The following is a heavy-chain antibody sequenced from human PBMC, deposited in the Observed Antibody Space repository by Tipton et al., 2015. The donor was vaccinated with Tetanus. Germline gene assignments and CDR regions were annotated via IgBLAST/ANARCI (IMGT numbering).Heavy chain of an antibody. D-gene: IGHD2-2*02. CDR3: AKGRSSSPSRYNY. J-gene: IGHJ4*02. CDR1: GFTFSSYA. Sequence: LSLTCVASGFTFSSYAMSWVRQAPGEGLEWVSTISGGGDGTYFADSVKGRFSISRDDSRNTLYLQMSSLRAEDTAVYYCAKGRSSSPSRYNYWGQGTLVTVSS. CDR2: ISGGGDGT. V-gene: IGHV3-23*01.